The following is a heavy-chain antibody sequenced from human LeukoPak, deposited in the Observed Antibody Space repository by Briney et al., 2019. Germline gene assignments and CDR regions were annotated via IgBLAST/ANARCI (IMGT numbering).Heavy chain of an antibody. V-gene: IGHV3-21*01. J-gene: IGHJ6*03. D-gene: IGHD6-13*01. CDR3: AREQQLGYYYYYYMDV. CDR2: ISSSSSYI. Sequence: PGRSLRLSCAASGFTFSSYSMNWVRQAPGKGLEWVSSISSSSSYIYYADSVKGRFTISRDNAKNSLYLQMNSLRAEDTAVYYCAREQQLGYYYYYYMDVWGKGTTVTVSS. CDR1: GFTFSSYS.